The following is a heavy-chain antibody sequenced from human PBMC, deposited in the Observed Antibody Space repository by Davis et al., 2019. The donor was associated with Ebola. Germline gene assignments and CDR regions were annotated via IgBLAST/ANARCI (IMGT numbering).Heavy chain of an antibody. CDR3: ARGYSPKCRGGDCVNDF. Sequence: AASVTVSRMASLYIFRNHDINWVRQASGQGLEWMGWVNPYSGHTGYVEKFKGRVTMTGDPSISTAYMELSSLTIDDTAVYYCARGYSPKCRGGDCVNDFWGQGTLVTVST. CDR2: VNPYSGHT. D-gene: IGHD2-21*02. V-gene: IGHV1-8*01. CDR1: LYIFRNHD. J-gene: IGHJ4*02.